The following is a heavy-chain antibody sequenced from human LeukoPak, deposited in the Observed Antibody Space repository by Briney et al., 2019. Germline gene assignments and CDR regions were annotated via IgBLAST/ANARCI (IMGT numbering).Heavy chain of an antibody. J-gene: IGHJ5*02. CDR3: ARGTTEGFDP. V-gene: IGHV1-46*01. Sequence: ASVKVSCKASGYTFTTYYMHWVRQAPGQGLGWMGIINPSGGSTTYAQNFQGRVTMTRDTSTSTVYMELSSLRSDDTAVYYCARGTTEGFDPWGQGTLVTVSS. CDR1: GYTFTTYY. D-gene: IGHD1/OR15-1a*01. CDR2: INPSGGST.